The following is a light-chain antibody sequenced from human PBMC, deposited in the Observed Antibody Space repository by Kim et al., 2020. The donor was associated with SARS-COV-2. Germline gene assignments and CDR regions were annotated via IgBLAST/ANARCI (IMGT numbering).Light chain of an antibody. CDR3: QRHDHAPWT. CDR2: AAS. Sequence: ASVGERVTTTGRASQGISNGLAWYQQKPGKVPKLLIYAASTLHSGVPSRVSGSGSGTGFTLTISSLQPEDVATYYCQRHDHAPWTFGQGTKVDIK. J-gene: IGKJ1*01. CDR1: QGISNG. V-gene: IGKV1-27*01.